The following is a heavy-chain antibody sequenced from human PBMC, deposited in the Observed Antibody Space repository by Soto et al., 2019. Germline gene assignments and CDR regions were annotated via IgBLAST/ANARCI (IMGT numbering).Heavy chain of an antibody. CDR2: ISAYNGNT. D-gene: IGHD6-19*01. J-gene: IGHJ6*02. V-gene: IGHV1-18*04. Sequence: GASVKVSCKASGYTFTSYGISWVRQAPGQGLEWMGWISAYNGNTNYAQKLQGRVTMTTDTSTSTAYMELRSLRSDETAVYYCASPAGIAVAGTDYYYYGMDVWGQGTTLTVSS. CDR3: ASPAGIAVAGTDYYYYGMDV. CDR1: GYTFTSYG.